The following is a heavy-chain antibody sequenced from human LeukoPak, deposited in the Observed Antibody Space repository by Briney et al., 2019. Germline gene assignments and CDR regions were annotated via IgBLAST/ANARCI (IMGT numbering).Heavy chain of an antibody. CDR1: GFTFSSYE. CDR3: GRVLSGSWGVDH. V-gene: IGHV3-48*03. D-gene: IGHD2-15*01. Sequence: GGSLRLSCAASGFTFSSYEMNWVRQAPGKGLEWVSYISSGGSTVHYADSVKGRFTISRDNSKNTLYLQMNSLRAEDTAVYYCGRVLSGSWGVDHWGQGTVVTVSS. CDR2: ISSGGSTV. J-gene: IGHJ4*02.